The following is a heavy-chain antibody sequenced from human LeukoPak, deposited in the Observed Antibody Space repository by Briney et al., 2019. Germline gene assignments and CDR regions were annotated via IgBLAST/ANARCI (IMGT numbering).Heavy chain of an antibody. J-gene: IGHJ4*02. D-gene: IGHD6-13*01. CDR1: GGSISSHY. CDR3: ARGIAAAGTLYDY. CDR2: IYYSGST. V-gene: IGHV4-59*11. Sequence: SETLSLTCTVSGGSISSHYWSWIRQPPGKGLEWIGYIYYSGSTNYNPSLKSRVTISVDTSKNQFSLKLSSVTAADTAVYYCARGIAAAGTLYDYWGQGTLVTVSS.